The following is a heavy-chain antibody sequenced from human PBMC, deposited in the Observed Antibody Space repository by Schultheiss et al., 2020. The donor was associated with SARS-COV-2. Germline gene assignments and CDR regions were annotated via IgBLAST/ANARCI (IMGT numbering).Heavy chain of an antibody. CDR3: ARNTFF. D-gene: IGHD3-16*02. V-gene: IGHV4-61*05. CDR2: IYYSGST. CDR1: GGSISSSSYY. J-gene: IGHJ4*02. Sequence: SETLSLTCTVSGGSISSSSYYWSWIRQPPGKGLEWIGYIYYSGSTNYNPSLKSRVTISVDTSKNQFSLKLSSVTAADTAVYYCARNTFFWGQGTLVTVSS.